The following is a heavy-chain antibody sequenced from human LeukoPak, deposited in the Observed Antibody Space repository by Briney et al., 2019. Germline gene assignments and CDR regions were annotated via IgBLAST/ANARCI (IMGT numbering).Heavy chain of an antibody. D-gene: IGHD2-8*02. CDR3: ASGAVEYGEYYYYGMDV. Sequence: ASVKVSYKASGYTFTSYGISWVRQAPGQGLEWMGWISAYNGNTNYAQRLQSRVTMTTDTSTSTAYMELRSLRSDDTAVYYCASGAVEYGEYYYYGMDVWGQGTTVTVSS. CDR1: GYTFTSYG. V-gene: IGHV1-18*01. CDR2: ISAYNGNT. J-gene: IGHJ6*02.